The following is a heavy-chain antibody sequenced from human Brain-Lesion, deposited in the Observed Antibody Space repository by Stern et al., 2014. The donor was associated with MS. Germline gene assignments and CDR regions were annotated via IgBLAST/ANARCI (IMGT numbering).Heavy chain of an antibody. CDR2: VDWDYEK. D-gene: IGHD5-12*01. CDR1: GFSLSTPGVG. Sequence: QVTLKESGPALVKPTQSLTLTCTFSGFSLSTPGVGVTWIRQPPGKALGWLALVDWDYEKYYSTSLKTRLSIFKDTSKNQLVLTMTNMDPVDTATYYCARMRYSGDYFIDYWGQGTLVTVSS. V-gene: IGHV2-70*01. CDR3: ARMRYSGDYFIDY. J-gene: IGHJ4*02.